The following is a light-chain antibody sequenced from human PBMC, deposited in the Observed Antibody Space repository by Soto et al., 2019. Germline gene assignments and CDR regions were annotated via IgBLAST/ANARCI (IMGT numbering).Light chain of an antibody. V-gene: IGKV1-5*03. Sequence: DIQMTQSPLTLSATVGDRVTLTFRASQSIIIWLALYQQKPGKAPNLLIYRASSLEGGFPSSFSGSGSETNFTLTIINLQPDDFATCYCQQYNSYSTFGQGTKVDIK. CDR3: QQYNSYST. J-gene: IGKJ1*01. CDR1: QSIIIW. CDR2: RAS.